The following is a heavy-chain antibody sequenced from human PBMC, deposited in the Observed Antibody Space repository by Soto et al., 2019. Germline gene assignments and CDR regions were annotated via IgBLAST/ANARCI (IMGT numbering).Heavy chain of an antibody. D-gene: IGHD3-22*01. CDR1: GGSISSSSYY. CDR2: IYYSGST. J-gene: IGHJ4*02. CDR3: ARPIPNYYDSSGYPPPLDY. V-gene: IGHV4-39*01. Sequence: TLSLTCTVSGGSISSSSYYWGWILQPPGEGLEWIGSIYYSGSTYYNPSLKSRVTISVDTSKNQFSLKLSSVTAADTAVYYCARPIPNYYDSSGYPPPLDYSGQGTLVPVSS.